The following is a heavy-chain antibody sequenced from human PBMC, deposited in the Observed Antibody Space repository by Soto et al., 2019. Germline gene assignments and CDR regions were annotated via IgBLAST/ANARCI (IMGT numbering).Heavy chain of an antibody. CDR1: AYTFTSYA. J-gene: IGHJ6*01. Sequence: QVQLVQSGTEVKKPGASVKVSCLASAYTFTSYAIHWVRQAPGQRLEWMGWINAGNGDTKYSQKFQARVTITSDTSASTVYMKLIGLTSGDTAVYYCARSLLGARGEILYHGMDVWGQGTTVT. CDR2: INAGNGDT. V-gene: IGHV1-3*01. D-gene: IGHD1-26*01. CDR3: ARSLLGARGEILYHGMDV.